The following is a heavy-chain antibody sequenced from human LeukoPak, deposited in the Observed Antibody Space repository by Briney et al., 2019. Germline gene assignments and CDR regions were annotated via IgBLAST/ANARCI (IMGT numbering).Heavy chain of an antibody. CDR3: ARTAEASSSWFDP. J-gene: IGHJ5*02. D-gene: IGHD3-10*01. CDR2: IKPNSGAT. V-gene: IGHV1-2*02. CDR1: GYTFTGYC. Sequence: ASVKVSCKASGYTFTGYCMHWVRQAPGQGLERMGWIKPNSGATKYAQKFQGRVTMTRDTSISTVYMELSSLESDDTAVYYCARTAEASSSWFDPWGQGTLVTVSS.